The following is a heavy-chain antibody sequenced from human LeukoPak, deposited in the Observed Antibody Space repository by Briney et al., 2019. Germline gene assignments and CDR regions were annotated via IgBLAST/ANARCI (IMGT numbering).Heavy chain of an antibody. V-gene: IGHV1-2*02. CDR1: GYTFTGYY. J-gene: IGHJ4*02. CDR2: INPNSGGT. D-gene: IGHD3-10*01. CDR3: ATDPYYYGSGSPLFDY. Sequence: ASVKVSCKASGYTFTGYYMHWVRQAPGQGLEWMGWINPNSGGTNYAQKVQGRVTMTRDTSISTAYMELSRLRSDDTAVYYCATDPYYYGSGSPLFDYWGQGTLVTVSS.